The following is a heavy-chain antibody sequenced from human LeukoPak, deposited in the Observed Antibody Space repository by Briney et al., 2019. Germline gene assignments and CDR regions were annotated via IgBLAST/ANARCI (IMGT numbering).Heavy chain of an antibody. CDR2: INPSGGST. CDR3: ARGLATPDPQLGP. Sequence: ASVKVSCKASGYTFTSYYMHWVRQAPGQGLEWMGIINPSGGSTSYAQKFQGRVTMTRDMSTSAVYMELSSLRSEDTAVYYCARGLATPDPQLGPWGQGTLVTVSS. CDR1: GYTFTSYY. V-gene: IGHV1-46*01. D-gene: IGHD1-26*01. J-gene: IGHJ5*02.